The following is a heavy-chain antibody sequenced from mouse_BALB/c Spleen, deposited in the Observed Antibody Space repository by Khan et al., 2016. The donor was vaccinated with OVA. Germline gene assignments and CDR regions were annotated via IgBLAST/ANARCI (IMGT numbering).Heavy chain of an antibody. J-gene: IGHJ3*01. V-gene: IGHV1S137*01. Sequence: QVRLQQSGAELVRPGVSVKISCKGSGYTFTDFTMHWVKQSHAKSLEWIGVISTYYGDVTYNQKFKGKATMTVDKSSSTAYMELARLTSEDSAIYYCTRGGGNRCAYWGQGTLVTVSA. CDR1: GYTFTDFT. CDR3: TRGGGNRCAY. CDR2: ISTYYGDV.